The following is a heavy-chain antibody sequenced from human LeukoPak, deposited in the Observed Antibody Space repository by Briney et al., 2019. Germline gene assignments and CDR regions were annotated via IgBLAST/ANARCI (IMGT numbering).Heavy chain of an antibody. CDR3: AKDQIATVEPYYFDY. J-gene: IGHJ4*02. CDR1: GFTFSSCA. V-gene: IGHV3-23*01. CDR2: ISGSGGST. D-gene: IGHD4-23*01. Sequence: GGSLRLSCAASGFTFSSCAKSWVRQAPGKGLEWVSAISGSGGSTYYADSVKGRFTISRDNSKNTLYLQMNSLRAEDTAVYYCAKDQIATVEPYYFDYWGQGTLVTVSS.